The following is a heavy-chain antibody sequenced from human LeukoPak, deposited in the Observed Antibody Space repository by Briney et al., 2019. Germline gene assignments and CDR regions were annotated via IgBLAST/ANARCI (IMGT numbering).Heavy chain of an antibody. CDR2: ISGSGGST. V-gene: IGHV3-23*01. Sequence: GGSLRLSCAASGFTFSSYGMSWVRQAPGKGLEWVSAISGSGGSTYYADSVKGRFTISRDNSKNTPYLQMNSLRAEDTAIYYCAKHPYEGYCSGGSCWNNWFDPWGQGTLVTVSS. CDR1: GFTFSSYG. J-gene: IGHJ5*02. D-gene: IGHD2-15*01. CDR3: AKHPYEGYCSGGSCWNNWFDP.